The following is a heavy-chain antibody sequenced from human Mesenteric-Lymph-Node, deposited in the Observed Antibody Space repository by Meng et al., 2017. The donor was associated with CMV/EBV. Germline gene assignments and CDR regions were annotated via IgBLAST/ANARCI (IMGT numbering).Heavy chain of an antibody. CDR3: ARLKLYRDYGLDV. CDR2: ISSSI. J-gene: IGHJ6*02. V-gene: IGHV3-11*01. Sequence: GESLKISCVASGFTFSDYYTTWIRQAPGKGLEWVSYISSSIYYADSVKGRFTISRDNAKNSVYLQMSSLRADDTAVYYCARLKLYRDYGLDVWGQGTTVTVSS. D-gene: IGHD3-16*02. CDR1: GFTFSDYY.